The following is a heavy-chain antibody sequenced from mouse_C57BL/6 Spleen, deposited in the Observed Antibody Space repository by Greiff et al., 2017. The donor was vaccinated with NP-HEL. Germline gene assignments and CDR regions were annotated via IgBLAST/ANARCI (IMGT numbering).Heavy chain of an antibody. CDR3: TITTVVGYFDV. CDR2: IDPSDSET. D-gene: IGHD1-1*01. Sequence: QVQLQQPGAELVRPGSSVKLSCKASGYTFTSYWMHWVKQRPIQGLEWIGNIDPSDSETHYNQKFKDKATLTVDKSSSTAYMQLSSLTSEDSAVYYYTITTVVGYFDVWGTGTTVTVSS. V-gene: IGHV1-52*01. CDR1: GYTFTSYW. J-gene: IGHJ1*03.